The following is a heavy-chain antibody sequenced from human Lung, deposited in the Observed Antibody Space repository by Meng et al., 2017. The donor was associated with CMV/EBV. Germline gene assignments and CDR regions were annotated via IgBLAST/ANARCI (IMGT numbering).Heavy chain of an antibody. CDR3: ARGGSNGGYLPH. V-gene: IGHV3-7*01. Sequence: GGSLRLSCAASGFTFRTYWMSWVRQAPGKGLEWVANIKPDGSEKSYVDYVKGRFTISRDNAENSLYLQMDSLRAEDTAVYYCARGGSNGGYLPHWGQGTVVTVSS. CDR2: IKPDGSEK. CDR1: GFTFRTYW. J-gene: IGHJ4*02. D-gene: IGHD4-17*01.